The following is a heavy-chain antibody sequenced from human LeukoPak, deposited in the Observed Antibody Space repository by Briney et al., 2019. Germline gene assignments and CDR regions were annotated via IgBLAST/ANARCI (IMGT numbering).Heavy chain of an antibody. V-gene: IGHV3-7*01. Sequence: GGSLRLSCAVSGFTFSRYWMNWVRQAPGKGLEWVVNINQDGREKYYVESVKVRFTISRDNAKNSLYMQMNSLRAEDTTVYYCVRDYDVIGGTNWGQGTLVTVSS. CDR2: INQDGREK. D-gene: IGHD2-21*01. CDR3: VRDYDVIGGTN. J-gene: IGHJ4*02. CDR1: GFTFSRYW.